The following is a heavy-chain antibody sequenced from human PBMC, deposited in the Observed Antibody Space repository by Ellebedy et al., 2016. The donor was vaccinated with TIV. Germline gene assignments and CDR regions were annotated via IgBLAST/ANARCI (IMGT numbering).Heavy chain of an antibody. V-gene: IGHV3-74*01. CDR2: INSDGSST. CDR1: GFTFSSYW. J-gene: IGHJ4*02. D-gene: IGHD2-15*01. Sequence: GESLKISCAASGFTFSSYWMHWVRQAPGKGLVWVSLINSDGSSTSYADSVNGRFTISRDNAKNTLYLQMNSLRAEDTAVYYCARNRYCSSGDCYALGYWGQGTLVTVSS. CDR3: ARNRYCSSGDCYALGY.